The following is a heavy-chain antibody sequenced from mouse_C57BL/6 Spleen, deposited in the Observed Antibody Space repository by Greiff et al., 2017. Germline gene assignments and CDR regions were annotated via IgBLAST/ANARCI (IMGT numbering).Heavy chain of an antibody. J-gene: IGHJ2*01. CDR3: TTGGLLLRSYYFDY. CDR2: IDPENGDT. V-gene: IGHV14-4*01. D-gene: IGHD1-1*01. CDR1: GFNIKDDY. Sequence: VQLQQSGAELVRPGASVKLSCTASGFNIKDDYMHWVKPRPEQGLEWIGWIDPENGDTEYASKFQGKATITADTSSNTAYLQLSSLTSEDTAVYYCTTGGLLLRSYYFDYWGQGTTLTVSS.